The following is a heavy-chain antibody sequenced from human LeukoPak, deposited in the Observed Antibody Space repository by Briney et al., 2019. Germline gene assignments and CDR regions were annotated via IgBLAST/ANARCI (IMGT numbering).Heavy chain of an antibody. V-gene: IGHV2-5*01. D-gene: IGHD3-10*01. CDR1: GFSLSNTGVA. CDR2: AYWNNDE. J-gene: IGHJ4*02. CDR3: AHKGRGSGSYNM. Sequence: ESGPTLVNPTQTLTLTCTFSGFSLSNTGVAVGWIRQSPGKALEWLAVAYWNNDESYSPSLKSRLTITKDTSKNQVVLIMTNMDPVGTATYYCAHKGRGSGSYNMWGQGTLVTVSS.